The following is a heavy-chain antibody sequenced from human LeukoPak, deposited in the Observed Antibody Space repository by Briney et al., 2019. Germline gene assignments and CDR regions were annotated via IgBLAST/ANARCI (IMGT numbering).Heavy chain of an antibody. CDR3: ARGGAARPDY. D-gene: IGHD6-6*01. J-gene: IGHJ4*02. Sequence: GGSLRLSCAASAFTFSNYGMNWVRQTPGKGLEWVSYISSTSATKSYADSVKGRFTISRDNAKNSLYLQMTSLRAEDTAVYYCARGGAARPDYWGQGTLVTVSS. CDR1: AFTFSNYG. CDR2: ISSTSATK. V-gene: IGHV3-48*01.